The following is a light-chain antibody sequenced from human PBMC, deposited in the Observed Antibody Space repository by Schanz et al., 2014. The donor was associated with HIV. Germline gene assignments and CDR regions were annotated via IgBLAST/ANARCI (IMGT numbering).Light chain of an antibody. V-gene: IGLV1-40*01. Sequence: QSVLTQPPSVSGAPGQRVTISCTGSSSNIGAGYDVYWYQQLPGTAPKLLIYGNNNRPLGVPDRFSGSKSGTSASLAMTGLQAEDEADYYCQSYDSSLSGWVFGGGTQLTVL. CDR2: GNN. J-gene: IGLJ3*02. CDR1: SSNIGAGYD. CDR3: QSYDSSLSGWV.